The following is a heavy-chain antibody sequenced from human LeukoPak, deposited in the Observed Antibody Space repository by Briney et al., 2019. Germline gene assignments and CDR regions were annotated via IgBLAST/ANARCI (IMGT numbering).Heavy chain of an antibody. V-gene: IGHV7-4-1*02. CDR1: GYTFTSYA. D-gene: IGHD2/OR15-2a*01. CDR3: ARQNPSAPIYAFDI. J-gene: IGHJ3*02. CDR2: INTNTGNP. Sequence: ASVKVSCKASGYTFTSYAMNWVRQAPGQGLEWMGWINTNTGNPTYAQGFTGRFVFSLDTSVSTAYLQISSLKAEDTAVYYCARQNPSAPIYAFDIWGQGTMVTVSS.